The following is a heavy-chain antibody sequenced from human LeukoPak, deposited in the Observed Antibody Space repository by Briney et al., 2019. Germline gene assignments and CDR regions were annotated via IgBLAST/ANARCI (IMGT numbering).Heavy chain of an antibody. Sequence: SETLSLTCSVSGGSISSYYWSRIRQPAGKGLEWIGHIYTSGNTNYNPSLKSRVTISLDKSKNQFSLNLSSVTAAHTAEYYRARFTRDGFDFWGQGTLVTVSS. J-gene: IGHJ4*02. D-gene: IGHD2-2*01. V-gene: IGHV4-4*07. CDR3: ARFTRDGFDF. CDR1: GGSISSYY. CDR2: IYTSGNT.